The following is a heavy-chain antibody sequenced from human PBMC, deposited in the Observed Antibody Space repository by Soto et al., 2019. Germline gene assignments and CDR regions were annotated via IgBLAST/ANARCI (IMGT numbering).Heavy chain of an antibody. D-gene: IGHD1-1*01. V-gene: IGHV3-33*01. CDR3: ARDRWPKSGTPSKVGNWFDP. CDR1: GFTFSSYG. Sequence: QVQLVESGGGVVQPGRSLRLSCAASGFTFSSYGMHWVRQAPGKGLEWVAVIWYDGSNKYYADSVKGRFTISRYNSKNTLYLQMNSLRAEDTAVYYCARDRWPKSGTPSKVGNWFDPWGQGTLVTVSS. CDR2: IWYDGSNK. J-gene: IGHJ5*02.